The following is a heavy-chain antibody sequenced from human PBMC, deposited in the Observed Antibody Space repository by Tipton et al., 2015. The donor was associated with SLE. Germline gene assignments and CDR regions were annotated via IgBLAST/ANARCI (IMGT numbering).Heavy chain of an antibody. J-gene: IGHJ6*03. CDR3: ARAPGLDRDYYYYYYMDV. Sequence: TLSLTCAVSGGSVTSNHYWCWVRQSPGKGLEWIGEMWHIGTTRYNPSLNGRVAISVDTSKNQFSQKLSSVTAADTAVYYCARAPGLDRDYYYYYYMDVWGKGTTVTVSS. CDR1: GGSVTSNHY. D-gene: IGHD3/OR15-3a*01. CDR2: MWHIGTT. V-gene: IGHV4-4*02.